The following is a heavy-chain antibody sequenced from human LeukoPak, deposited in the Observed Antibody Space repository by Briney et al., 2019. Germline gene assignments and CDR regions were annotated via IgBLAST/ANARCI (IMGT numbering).Heavy chain of an antibody. D-gene: IGHD4-17*01. CDR3: ARAVRLAVTIWFDP. CDR2: IYYSGST. CDR1: VGSISSYY. J-gene: IGHJ5*02. V-gene: IGHV4-59*13. Sequence: SETLSLTCTVSVGSISSYYWSWVRQPPAKGLEWIGYIYYSGSTNYNPSLKSRVTISVDTSKNQFSLKLSSVTAADTAVYYCARAVRLAVTIWFDPWGQGTLVTVSS.